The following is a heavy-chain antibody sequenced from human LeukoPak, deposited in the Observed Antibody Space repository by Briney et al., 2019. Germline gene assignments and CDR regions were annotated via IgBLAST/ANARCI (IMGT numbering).Heavy chain of an antibody. CDR1: GYTFTGYY. CDR2: INPNSGGT. J-gene: IGHJ4*02. CDR3: ARDVSDSYGPPKHYYFDY. V-gene: IGHV1-2*02. Sequence: ASVKVSCKASGYTFTGYYMHWVRQAPGQGLEWMGWINPNSGGTNYAQKFQGRVTMTRDTSISTAYMELSRLRSDDTAVYYCARDVSDSYGPPKHYYFDYWGQGTLVTVPS. D-gene: IGHD5-18*01.